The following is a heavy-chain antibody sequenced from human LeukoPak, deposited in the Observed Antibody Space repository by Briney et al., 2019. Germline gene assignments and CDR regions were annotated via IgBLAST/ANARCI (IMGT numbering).Heavy chain of an antibody. V-gene: IGHV4-30-4*01. CDR3: AREYGDDNWFDP. CDR1: GGSISSGDYY. D-gene: IGHD2-21*02. CDR2: IYYSGST. J-gene: IGHJ5*02. Sequence: SETLSLTCTVSGGSISSGDYYWSWIRQPLGKGLEWIGYIYYSGSTYYNPSLKSRVTISVDTSKNQFSLKLSSVTAADTAVYYCAREYGDDNWFDPWGQGTLVTVSS.